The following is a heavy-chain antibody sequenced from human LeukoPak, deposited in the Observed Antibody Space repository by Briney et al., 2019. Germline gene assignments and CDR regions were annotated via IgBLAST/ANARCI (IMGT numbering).Heavy chain of an antibody. Sequence: ASVKVSCKASGYTFTSYGISWVRQAPGQGLKWMGWISAYNGNTNYAQKLQGRVTMTTDTSTSTAYMELRSLRSDDTAVYYCARSTVVPAAMGLVDYWGQGTLVTVSS. CDR1: GYTFTSYG. D-gene: IGHD2-2*01. CDR3: ARSTVVPAAMGLVDY. V-gene: IGHV1-18*01. J-gene: IGHJ4*02. CDR2: ISAYNGNT.